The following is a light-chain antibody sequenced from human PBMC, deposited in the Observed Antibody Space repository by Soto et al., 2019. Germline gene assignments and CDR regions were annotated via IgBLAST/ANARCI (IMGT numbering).Light chain of an antibody. Sequence: QSVLTQPASVSGSPGQSITISCTGTSSDVGGYDYVSWYQHHPGKDPKLMIYEVSNRPSGVSYRFSGSKSGNMASLTISGLQAEDEADYYCSSYTSSSTLVFGGGTKVTVL. CDR3: SSYTSSSTLV. J-gene: IGLJ2*01. V-gene: IGLV2-14*01. CDR2: EVS. CDR1: SSDVGGYDY.